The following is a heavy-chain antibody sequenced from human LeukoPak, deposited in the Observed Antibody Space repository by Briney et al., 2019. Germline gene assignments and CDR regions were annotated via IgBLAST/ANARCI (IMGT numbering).Heavy chain of an antibody. V-gene: IGHV1-8*03. Sequence: ASVKVSCKASGYTFTSYDINWVRQATGQGLEWMGWMNPNSGNTGYAQKFQGRVTITRNTSISTAYMELSSLRSEDTAVYYCARGSECSSTSCEEWFDPWGQGTLVTVSS. CDR3: ARGSECSSTSCEEWFDP. CDR1: GYTFTSYD. D-gene: IGHD2-2*01. J-gene: IGHJ5*02. CDR2: MNPNSGNT.